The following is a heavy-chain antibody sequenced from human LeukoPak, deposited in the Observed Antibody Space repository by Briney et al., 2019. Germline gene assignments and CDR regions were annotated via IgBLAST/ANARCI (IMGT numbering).Heavy chain of an antibody. CDR2: ISSSSSYI. J-gene: IGHJ6*02. CDR1: GFTFSSYS. D-gene: IGHD5-24*01. Sequence: PGGSLRLSCAASGFTFSSYSMNWVRQAPGKGLEWVSSISSSSSYIYYADSVKGRFTISRDNAKNSLYPQMNSLRAEDTAVYYCARNLRDGYNFSSAHYGMDVWGQGTTVTVSS. V-gene: IGHV3-21*01. CDR3: ARNLRDGYNFSSAHYGMDV.